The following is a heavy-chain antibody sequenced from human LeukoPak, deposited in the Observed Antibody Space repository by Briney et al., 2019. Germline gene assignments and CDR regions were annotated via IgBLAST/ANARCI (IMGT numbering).Heavy chain of an antibody. V-gene: IGHV4-34*01. CDR3: ARAGRVGYSRARNNRFDP. Sequence: SETLSLTCAVYGGSFSGYYWSWIRQPPGKGLEWIGEINHSGSTNYNPSLKSRVTISVDTSKNQFSLKLSSVTAADTAVYYCARAGRVGYSRARNNRFDPWGQGTLVTVSS. CDR2: INHSGST. J-gene: IGHJ5*02. CDR1: GGSFSGYY. D-gene: IGHD1-14*01.